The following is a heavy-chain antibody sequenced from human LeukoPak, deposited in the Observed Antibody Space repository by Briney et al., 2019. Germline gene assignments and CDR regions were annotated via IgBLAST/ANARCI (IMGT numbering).Heavy chain of an antibody. V-gene: IGHV2-70*11. Sequence: SGPALVKPTQTLTLTCTFSGFSLSTSGMCVSWIRQPPGKALEWLARIDWDDDKYYSTSLKTRLTISKDTSKNQVVLTMTNMDPVDTATYYCARMSCCSTSCYAPEYWGQGTLVTVSS. J-gene: IGHJ4*02. D-gene: IGHD2-2*01. CDR1: GFSLSTSGMC. CDR2: IDWDDDK. CDR3: ARMSCCSTSCYAPEY.